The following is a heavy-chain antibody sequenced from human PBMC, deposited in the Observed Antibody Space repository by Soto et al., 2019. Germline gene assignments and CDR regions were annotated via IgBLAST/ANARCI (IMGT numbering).Heavy chain of an antibody. Sequence: QVQLQESGPGLVKPSQTLSLTCTVSGGSISSGDYYWSWIRQPPGKGLEWIGYIYYSGSTYYNPSLMSRVTLSVDTSKNQFSLKLSSVTAADTAVYYCARDRAVRGVITNYYYYGMDVWGKGTTVTVSS. J-gene: IGHJ6*04. V-gene: IGHV4-30-4*01. CDR3: ARDRAVRGVITNYYYYGMDV. CDR2: IYYSGST. CDR1: GGSISSGDYY. D-gene: IGHD3-10*01.